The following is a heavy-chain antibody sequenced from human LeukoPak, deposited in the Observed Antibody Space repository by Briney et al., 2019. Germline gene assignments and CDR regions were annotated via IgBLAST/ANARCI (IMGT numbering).Heavy chain of an antibody. Sequence: KSSETLSLTCTVSGGSISSYSWSWIRQPPGKGLEWIGYIYYSGSTNYNPSLKSRVTISVDTSKNQFSLKLSSVTAADTAVYYCARTRSDPSGPPGRPRFFDYWGQGTLVTVSS. CDR2: IYYSGST. CDR3: ARTRSDPSGPPGRPRFFDY. J-gene: IGHJ4*02. CDR1: GGSISSYS. V-gene: IGHV4-59*08. D-gene: IGHD2-15*01.